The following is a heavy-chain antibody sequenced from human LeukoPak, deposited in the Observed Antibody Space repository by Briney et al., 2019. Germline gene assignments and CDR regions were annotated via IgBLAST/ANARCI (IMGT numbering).Heavy chain of an antibody. J-gene: IGHJ4*02. D-gene: IGHD3-10*01. CDR3: AREYYGSGNSSLSHSDY. V-gene: IGHV4-59*01. CDR2: IYYSGSA. Sequence: SETLSLTCTVSGGSISSYYWSWIRQSPGKGLEWIGYIYYSGSANYNPSLESRVTISVDTSKNQFSLKLSSVTAADTAVYYCAREYYGSGNSSLSHSDYWGQGTLVTVSS. CDR1: GGSISSYY.